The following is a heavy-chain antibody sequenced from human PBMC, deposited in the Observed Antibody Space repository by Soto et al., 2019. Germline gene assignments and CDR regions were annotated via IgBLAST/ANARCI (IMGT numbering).Heavy chain of an antibody. D-gene: IGHD3-3*01. J-gene: IGHJ6*03. Sequence: PSETLSLTCTVSGGSISSYYWSWIRQPPGKGLEWIGYIYYSGSTNYNPSLKSRVTISVDTSKNQFSLKLSSVTAADTAVYYCARQGFYDSLYYMDVWGKGTTVTVSS. CDR3: ARQGFYDSLYYMDV. CDR2: IYYSGST. V-gene: IGHV4-59*08. CDR1: GGSISSYY.